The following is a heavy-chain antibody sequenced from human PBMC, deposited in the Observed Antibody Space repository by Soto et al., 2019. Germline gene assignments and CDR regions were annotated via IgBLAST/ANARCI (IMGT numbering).Heavy chain of an antibody. Sequence: SETLSLTCTVSGGSISSSSYYWSWIRQPPGKGLEWIGYIYYSGSTNYNPSLKSRVTISVDTSKNQFSLKLSSVTAADTAVYYCAAGGGLPRYYWGQGTLVTVSS. D-gene: IGHD5-12*01. CDR3: AAGGGLPRYY. V-gene: IGHV4-61*05. CDR1: GGSISSSSYY. CDR2: IYYSGST. J-gene: IGHJ4*02.